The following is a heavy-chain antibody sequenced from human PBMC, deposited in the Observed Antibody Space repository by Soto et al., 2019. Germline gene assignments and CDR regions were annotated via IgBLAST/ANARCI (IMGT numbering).Heavy chain of an antibody. CDR1: GFTFSSCA. V-gene: IGHV3-23*01. CDR2: ISGSGGVT. D-gene: IGHD6-19*01. Sequence: EVLVLESGGGLVQPGGSQRLSCAASGFTFSSCAMSGVRQGPGKGLEWVTLISGSGGVTDYADSVKGRFTVSRDNSKNTMYLELNSLTAGDTAIYYCAKIHSGSSEDAFDVWGQGTVVTVSS. CDR3: AKIHSGSSEDAFDV. J-gene: IGHJ3*01.